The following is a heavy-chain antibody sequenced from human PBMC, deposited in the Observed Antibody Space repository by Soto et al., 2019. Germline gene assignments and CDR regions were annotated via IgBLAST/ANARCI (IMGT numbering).Heavy chain of an antibody. CDR1: GYTFTSYG. CDR3: ARDAIVVVPRGDAFDI. J-gene: IGHJ3*02. D-gene: IGHD2-2*01. CDR2: ISAYNGNT. V-gene: IGHV1-18*01. Sequence: GASVKVSCKASGYTFTSYGISWVRQAPGQGLEWMGWISAYNGNTNYAQKLQGRVTMTTDTSTSTAYMELRSLRSDDTAVYYCARDAIVVVPRGDAFDIWGQGTMVTVSS.